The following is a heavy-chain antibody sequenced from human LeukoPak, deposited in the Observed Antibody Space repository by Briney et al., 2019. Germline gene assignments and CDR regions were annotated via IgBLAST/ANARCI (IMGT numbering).Heavy chain of an antibody. CDR1: GFPFSSYA. D-gene: IGHD4-23*01. CDR3: ARSSRELRGYAPWEVMPPFDY. V-gene: IGHV3-33*01. J-gene: IGHJ4*02. Sequence: GGSLRLSCGASGFPFSSYAMHWFRQAPARGRGWVAFIGYEESNKYYADSVKGRFTISRDNAKNSLYLQMNSLRAEDTAVYYCARSSRELRGYAPWEVMPPFDYWGQGTLVTVSS. CDR2: IGYEESNK.